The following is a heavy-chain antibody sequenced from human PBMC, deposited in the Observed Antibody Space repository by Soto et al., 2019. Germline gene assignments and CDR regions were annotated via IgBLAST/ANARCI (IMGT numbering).Heavy chain of an antibody. J-gene: IGHJ4*02. CDR3: ARSEATALDY. V-gene: IGHV4-4*02. CDR1: GDSMTSSNW. Sequence: QVQLLESGPGLLKPSGTLSLTCTVSGDSMTSSNWWNWVRQPPGKGLEWIGEAHHSGRTNYNPSLKSRVTISVDRSQSHFSLQLTSVTAADTAVYYCARSEATALDYCGQGTLVTVSS. CDR2: AHHSGRT.